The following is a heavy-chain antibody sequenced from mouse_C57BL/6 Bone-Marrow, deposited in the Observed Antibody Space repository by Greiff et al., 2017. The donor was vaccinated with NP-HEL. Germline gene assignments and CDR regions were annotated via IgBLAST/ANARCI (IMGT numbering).Heavy chain of an antibody. CDR2: IYPGGGYT. D-gene: IGHD3-3*01. J-gene: IGHJ3*01. V-gene: IGHV1-63*01. CDR1: GYTFTNYW. Sequence: QVHVKQSGAELVRPGTSVKMSCKASGYTFTNYWIGWAKQRPGHGLEWIGDIYPGGGYTNYNEKFKGKATLTADKSSSTAYMQFSSLTSEDSAIYYCARLGQEAWFAYWGQGTLVTVSA. CDR3: ARLGQEAWFAY.